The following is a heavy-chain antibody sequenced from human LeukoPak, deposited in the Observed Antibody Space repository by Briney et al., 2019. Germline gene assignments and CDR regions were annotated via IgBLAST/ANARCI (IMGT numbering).Heavy chain of an antibody. CDR2: INPSGGSA. J-gene: IGHJ4*02. V-gene: IGHV1-46*01. CDR3: ARDRDSDIVVVPARRDVDY. CDR1: GGTFSSYA. D-gene: IGHD2-2*01. Sequence: ASVKVSCKASGGTFSSYAISWVRQAPGQGLEWMGIINPSGGSASYAQKFQGRVTMTRDTSTSTVYMELSSLRSEDTAVYYCARDRDSDIVVVPARRDVDYWGQGTLVTVSS.